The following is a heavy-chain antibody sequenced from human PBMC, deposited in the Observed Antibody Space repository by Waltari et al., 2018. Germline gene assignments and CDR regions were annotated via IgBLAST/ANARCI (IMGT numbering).Heavy chain of an antibody. Sequence: QVQLVQSGAEVKKPGASVKVSCKASGYNFNNYYIYWGRQAPGQGLEWMGWVNPHSRGTSYSQKFQGRVTMTSDTAITTAYMELTWLRSDDTAIYYCAILGGLAAAGDFDHWGQGTLVIVSS. CDR3: AILGGLAAAGDFDH. CDR1: GYNFNNYY. CDR2: VNPHSRGT. D-gene: IGHD6-13*01. J-gene: IGHJ4*02. V-gene: IGHV1-2*02.